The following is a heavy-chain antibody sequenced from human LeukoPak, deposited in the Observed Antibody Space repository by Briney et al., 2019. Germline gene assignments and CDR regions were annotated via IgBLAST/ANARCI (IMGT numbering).Heavy chain of an antibody. D-gene: IGHD3-10*01. CDR1: GFTFINYG. J-gene: IGHJ4*02. CDR3: ARDQVYYGSGTYYIDY. Sequence: GGSLRLSCAASGFTFINYGMHWVRQAPGKGLEWVAVISYDGTNKYYADSVKGRFTVSRDNSKSTLYLQMNSLSAEDTAVYYCARDQVYYGSGTYYIDYWGQGTLVTVSS. CDR2: ISYDGTNK. V-gene: IGHV3-30*03.